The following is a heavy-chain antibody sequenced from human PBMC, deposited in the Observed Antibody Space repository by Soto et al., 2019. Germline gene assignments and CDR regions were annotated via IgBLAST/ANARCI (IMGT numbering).Heavy chain of an antibody. CDR2: IIGSGVST. Sequence: GSLRLSCAASGFSFSTYAMAWVRQSPGKGLEWVSAIIGSGVSTYYADSVKGRFTISRDNSKNTLYLQMNSLRGEDTAVYYCAKIPLGCGRDGEDSLASGDQGTTVIGSA. J-gene: IGHJ1*01. V-gene: IGHV3-23*01. CDR1: GFSFSTYA. CDR3: AKIPLGCGRDGEDSLAS. D-gene: IGHD2-21*01.